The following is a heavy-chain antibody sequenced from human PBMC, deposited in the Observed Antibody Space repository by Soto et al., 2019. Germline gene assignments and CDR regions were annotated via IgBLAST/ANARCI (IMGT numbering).Heavy chain of an antibody. CDR2: IKEDGSET. Sequence: EAQLVESGGGLVQPGGSLRLSCGGSGFTFSRYWMSWVRQAPGKGLEWVANIKEDGSETYYVDSVKGRFTISIDNAKNSVFLQMNSLRGEDTAVYYCARGRTWFAPWGQGTLVTVSS. CDR3: ARGRTWFAP. CDR1: GFTFSRYW. J-gene: IGHJ5*02. V-gene: IGHV3-7*01.